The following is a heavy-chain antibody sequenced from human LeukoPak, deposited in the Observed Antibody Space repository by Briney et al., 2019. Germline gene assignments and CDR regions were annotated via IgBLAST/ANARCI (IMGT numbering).Heavy chain of an antibody. Sequence: TGGSLRLSCAASGFTVSSNYMNWVRQAPGKGLEWVSIIYTSGTTYYADSVQGRFTISRDNSKNTLYVQMNSLRAEDTALCYCARDVPGYGAFDIWGQGTMVTVSS. V-gene: IGHV3-53*01. CDR1: GFTVSSNY. CDR3: ARDVPGYGAFDI. CDR2: IYTSGTT. D-gene: IGHD3-16*01. J-gene: IGHJ3*02.